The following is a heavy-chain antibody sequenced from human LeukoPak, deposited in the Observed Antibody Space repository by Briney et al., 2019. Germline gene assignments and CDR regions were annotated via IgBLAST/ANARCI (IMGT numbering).Heavy chain of an antibody. V-gene: IGHV1-69*04. Sequence: ASVKVSCKASGGTFSSYAISWVRQAPGQGLEWMGRIIPILGTANYAQKFQGRVTITADKSTSTAYMELSSLRSEDTAVYYCVDYGGNSRSYWGQGTLVTVSS. D-gene: IGHD4-23*01. J-gene: IGHJ4*02. CDR1: GGTFSSYA. CDR2: IIPILGTA. CDR3: VDYGGNSRSY.